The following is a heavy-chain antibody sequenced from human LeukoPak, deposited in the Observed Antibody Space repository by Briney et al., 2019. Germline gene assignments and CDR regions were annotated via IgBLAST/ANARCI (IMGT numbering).Heavy chain of an antibody. J-gene: IGHJ4*02. V-gene: IGHV4-34*01. CDR2: INHFGST. D-gene: IGHD5-18*01. CDR3: GRGYRAPQTFYSYHYFDS. Sequence: SSETLSLTCAVYGGSFSGYYWSWIRQPPGKGLEWMGEINHFGSTNYNPSLKSRVTISGDTSKNQFSLKVNSVTAADTAVYYCGRGYRAPQTFYSYHYFDSWAQGILVTVSS. CDR1: GGSFSGYY.